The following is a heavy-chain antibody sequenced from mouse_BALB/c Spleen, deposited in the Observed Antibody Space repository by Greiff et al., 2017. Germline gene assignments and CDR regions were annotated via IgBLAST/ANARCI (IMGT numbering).Heavy chain of an antibody. J-gene: IGHJ2*01. CDR3: VRSFMGFFDY. CDR1: GFSLTSYD. D-gene: IGHD1-2*01. Sequence: VQLVESGPGLVAPSQSLSITCTVSGFSLTSYDISWIRQPPGKGLEWLGVIWTGGGTNYNSAFMSRLSISKDNSKSQVFLKMNSLQTDDTAIYYCVRSFMGFFDYWGQGTTLTVSS. V-gene: IGHV2-9-2*01. CDR2: IWTGGGT.